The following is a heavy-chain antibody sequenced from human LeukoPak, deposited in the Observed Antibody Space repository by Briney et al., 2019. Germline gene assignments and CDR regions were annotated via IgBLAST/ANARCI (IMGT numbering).Heavy chain of an antibody. CDR1: GSSINSHY. V-gene: IGHV4-59*11. Sequence: SETLSLTCSVSGSSINSHYWSWIRQSPGKGLEWIGYVFNGGSTNYNPSLKSRVTMSLDTSRDQFSLRLSSVTAADTAIYYCASRPADSTWFGAFDYWSQGTLVTVSS. J-gene: IGHJ4*02. D-gene: IGHD3-10*01. CDR2: VFNGGST. CDR3: ASRPADSTWFGAFDY.